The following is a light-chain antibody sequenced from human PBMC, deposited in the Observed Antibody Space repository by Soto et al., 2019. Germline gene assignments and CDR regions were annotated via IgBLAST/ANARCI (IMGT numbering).Light chain of an antibody. CDR3: VLYMGSGIWV. J-gene: IGLJ3*02. Sequence: QTVVTQEPSFSVSPGGTVTLTCGLSSGSVSTNDYPSWYQQTPGQAPRTLIYSTNTRSPGVPDRFSGSILGNKAALTITGAQADDESDYYCVLYMGSGIWVFGGGTKLTVL. CDR2: STN. V-gene: IGLV8-61*01. CDR1: SGSVSTNDY.